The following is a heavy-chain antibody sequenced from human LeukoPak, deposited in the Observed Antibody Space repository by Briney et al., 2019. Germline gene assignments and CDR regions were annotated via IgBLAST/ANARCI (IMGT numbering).Heavy chain of an antibody. CDR2: IYPAGSET. CDR3: ARATCVNGICYTLY. J-gene: IGHJ4*02. Sequence: GESLKISCKGSGFIFTGYWIVWVRQMPGKGLGWMGIIYPAGSETTYSPSFQGQITISADRSSTTAHLQWSSLKASDTAIYFCARATCVNGICYTLYWGQGSLVTVSS. V-gene: IGHV5-51*01. D-gene: IGHD2-8*01. CDR1: GFIFTGYW.